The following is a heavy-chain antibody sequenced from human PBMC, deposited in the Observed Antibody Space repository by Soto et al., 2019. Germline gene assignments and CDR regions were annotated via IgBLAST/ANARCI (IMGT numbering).Heavy chain of an antibody. CDR3: ARAGGGAGAFDL. Sequence: EVQLVESGGGLVQPGGSLRLSCAASGFTFSNNWMHWVRQAPAKGLVWVSRVNSDGSNTMYADSVKGRFTISRDKAKNTLYLQMNSLRAEDTAVYYCARAGGGAGAFDLWGQGTMVTVSS. J-gene: IGHJ3*01. CDR2: VNSDGSNT. D-gene: IGHD1-26*01. CDR1: GFTFSNNW. V-gene: IGHV3-74*03.